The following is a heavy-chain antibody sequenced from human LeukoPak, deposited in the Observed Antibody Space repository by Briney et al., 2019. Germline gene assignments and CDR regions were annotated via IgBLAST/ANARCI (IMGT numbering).Heavy chain of an antibody. CDR2: TWYDGSNE. V-gene: IGHV3-33*01. CDR3: ARGLQRPPYDILTGYFLDY. CDR1: GFTFSSFG. Sequence: PGGSLRLSCAASGFTFSSFGMHWVRQAPGKGLEWVAVTWYDGSNEYYADSVKGRFTISRDNTKNTLYLQMNSLRAEDTAVYYCARGLQRPPYDILTGYFLDYWGQGTLVTVSS. J-gene: IGHJ4*02. D-gene: IGHD3-9*01.